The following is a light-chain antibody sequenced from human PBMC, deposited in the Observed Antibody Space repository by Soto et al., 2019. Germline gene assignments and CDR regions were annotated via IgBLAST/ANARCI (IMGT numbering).Light chain of an antibody. J-gene: IGKJ2*01. CDR1: QSVSSSY. V-gene: IGKV3-20*01. CDR2: DAS. Sequence: EIVLTQSPGTLSLSPGERATLSCRASQSVSSSYLAWYQQKPGQAPRLLIYDASSRATGIPDRFSGSGSGTHFTLTISRLEPEDVALYFCQQYGSSPYTFGQGTKLEIK. CDR3: QQYGSSPYT.